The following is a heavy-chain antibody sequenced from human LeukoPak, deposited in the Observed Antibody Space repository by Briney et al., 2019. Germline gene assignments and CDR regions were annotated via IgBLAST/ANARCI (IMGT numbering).Heavy chain of an antibody. CDR2: IFHSGST. D-gene: IGHD2-2*01. Sequence: KPSETLSLTCAVSGGSIGASINSPNWWSWVRQPPGKGLEWIGEIFHSGSTNYNPSLKSRVTMSVDKSKNQFSLNLTSVTAADTAVYFCARAPRAYCSTTGSCFQDYWGQGTLVTVSS. CDR3: ARAPRAYCSTTGSCFQDY. J-gene: IGHJ4*02. V-gene: IGHV4-4*02. CDR1: GGSIGASINSPNW.